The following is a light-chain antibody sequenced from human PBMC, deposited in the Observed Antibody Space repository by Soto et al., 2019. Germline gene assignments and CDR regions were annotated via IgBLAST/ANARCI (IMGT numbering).Light chain of an antibody. J-gene: IGKJ1*01. Sequence: SLMTQSPLSLSTIPGQTSSISCTSSQSLLHSDGKTYFYWYVQKEGQAXQXXIYEVSNRFSGVPERFSGSGSRTDVTLKISRVQADDGGMYEGMQAINIPWTFCQGTKVDIK. CDR1: QSLLHSDGKTY. CDR2: EVS. V-gene: IGKV2-29*03. CDR3: MQAINIPWT.